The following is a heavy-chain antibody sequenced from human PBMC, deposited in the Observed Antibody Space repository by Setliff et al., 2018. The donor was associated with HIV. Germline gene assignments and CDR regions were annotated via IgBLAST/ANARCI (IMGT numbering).Heavy chain of an antibody. D-gene: IGHD3-10*01. V-gene: IGHV5-10-1*01. Sequence: GESLKISCKGSANSFASSWVGWVRQMPGKGLEWMGRIDPRDSYTNYSPSFQGHVTISADKSISTAYLQWSSLKASDTAMYYCARRRLAYDSWSYRGNWFFDLWGRGTLVTV. CDR1: ANSFASSW. J-gene: IGHJ2*01. CDR3: ARRRLAYDSWSYRGNWFFDL. CDR2: IDPRDSYT.